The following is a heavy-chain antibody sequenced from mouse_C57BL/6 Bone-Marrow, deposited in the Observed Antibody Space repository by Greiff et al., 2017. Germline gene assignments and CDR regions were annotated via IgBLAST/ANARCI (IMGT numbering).Heavy chain of an antibody. V-gene: IGHV5-17*01. D-gene: IGHD1-1*01. J-gene: IGHJ1*03. CDR1: GFTFSDYG. CDR3: ARDYGSSGVYWYFDV. Sequence: EVQRVESGGGLVKPGGSLKLSCAASGFTFSDYGMHWVRQAPEKGLEWVAYISSGSSTIYYADTVKGRFTLSRDNAKNTLFLQMTSLRSEDTAMYYCARDYGSSGVYWYFDVWGTGTTVTVSS. CDR2: ISSGSSTI.